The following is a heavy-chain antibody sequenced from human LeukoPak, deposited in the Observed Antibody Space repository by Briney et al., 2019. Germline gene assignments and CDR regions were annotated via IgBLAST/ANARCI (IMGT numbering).Heavy chain of an antibody. V-gene: IGHV3-21*01. Sequence: PGGSLRLSCAASGFTFSSYSMNWVRQAPGKGLEWVSSISSSSSYIYYADSVKGRFTISRDNAKNSLYLQMNSLRAEDTAVYYCARDRQDYYDSSGYLVVPHAFDIWGQGTMVTVSS. J-gene: IGHJ3*02. CDR1: GFTFSSYS. D-gene: IGHD3-22*01. CDR3: ARDRQDYYDSSGYLVVPHAFDI. CDR2: ISSSSSYI.